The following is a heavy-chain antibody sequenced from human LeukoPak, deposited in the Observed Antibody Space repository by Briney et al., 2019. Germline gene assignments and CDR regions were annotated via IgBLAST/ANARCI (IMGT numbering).Heavy chain of an antibody. CDR2: INHSGST. V-gene: IGHV4-34*01. D-gene: IGHD3-3*01. CDR3: RFWSGYYNYYYGMDV. J-gene: IGHJ6*02. Sequence: ETLSPTCAVYGGSFSGYYWSWIRQPPGKGLEWIGEINHSGSTNYNPSLKSRVTISVDTSKNQFSLKLSSVTAADTAVYYCRFWSGYYNYYYGMDVWGQGTTVTVSS. CDR1: GGSFSGYY.